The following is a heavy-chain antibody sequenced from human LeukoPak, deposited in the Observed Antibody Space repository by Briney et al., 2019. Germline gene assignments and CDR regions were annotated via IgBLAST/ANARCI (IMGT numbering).Heavy chain of an antibody. V-gene: IGHV3-48*02. J-gene: IGHJ4*02. D-gene: IGHD3-10*01. CDR1: GFTFSSYS. Sequence: GGSLRLSCAASGFTFSSYSMNWVRQAPGKGLEWVSYVSSGSGTIYYADSVKGRFTISRDNANNSLYLQMNGLRDEDTAVYYCARGYYGSGSYFLDCCGQGTLVTVSS. CDR3: ARGYYGSGSYFLDC. CDR2: VSSGSGTI.